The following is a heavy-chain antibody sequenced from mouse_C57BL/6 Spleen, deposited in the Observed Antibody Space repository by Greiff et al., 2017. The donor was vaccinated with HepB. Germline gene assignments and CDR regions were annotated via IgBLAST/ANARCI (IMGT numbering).Heavy chain of an antibody. CDR2: IYPGDGDT. J-gene: IGHJ4*01. CDR1: GYAFSSYW. Sequence: VQLQQSGAELVKPGASVKISCKASGYAFSSYWMNWVKQRPGKGLEWIGQIYPGDGDTNYNGKFKGKATLTADKSSSTAYMQLSSLTSEDSAVYFWATDSSGYNAMDYWGQGTSVTVSS. CDR3: ATDSSGYNAMDY. D-gene: IGHD3-2*02. V-gene: IGHV1-80*01.